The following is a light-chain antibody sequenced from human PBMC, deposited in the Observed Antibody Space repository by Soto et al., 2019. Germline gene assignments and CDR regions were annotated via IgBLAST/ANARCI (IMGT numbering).Light chain of an antibody. Sequence: EIVLSQSPATLSVSPAERVTLSCMATQTIGNYLAWHQQKPGQTPRLLVYGASSRATGIPDRFSGSGSGTDFTLTISRLEPEDFAVYYCQQHGSSPITFGQGTRLEIK. CDR3: QQHGSSPIT. CDR2: GAS. J-gene: IGKJ5*01. V-gene: IGKV3-20*01. CDR1: QTIGNY.